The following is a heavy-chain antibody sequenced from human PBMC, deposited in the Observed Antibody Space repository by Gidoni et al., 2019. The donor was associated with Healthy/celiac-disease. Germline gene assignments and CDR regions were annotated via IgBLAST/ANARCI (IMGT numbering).Heavy chain of an antibody. CDR2: IFSDDEK. CDR1: GFSLSNARMG. CDR3: ARIQEDDYGDYWFDP. V-gene: IGHV2-26*01. Sequence: QVTLKESAPVLVKPTETLTLTCTVPGFSLSNARMGVSWIRQPPGKALEWLAHIFSDDEKSYSTSLKSRLTISKDTSKSQVVLTMTNMDPVDTATYYCARIQEDDYGDYWFDPWGQGTLVTVSS. J-gene: IGHJ5*02. D-gene: IGHD4-17*01.